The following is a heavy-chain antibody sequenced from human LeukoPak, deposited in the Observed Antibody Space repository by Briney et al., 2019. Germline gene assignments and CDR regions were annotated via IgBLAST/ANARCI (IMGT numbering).Heavy chain of an antibody. CDR2: IYYSGST. CDR1: GGSISDYY. V-gene: IGHV4-59*01. CDR3: ARTYGSGGYQRFDP. D-gene: IGHD3-10*01. J-gene: IGHJ5*02. Sequence: PSETLSLTCTVSGGSISDYYWSWIRQPPGKGLQWIGYIYYSGSTNYNPSLKSRATMSVDTSKNQFSLRLSSVTAADTAVYYCARTYGSGGYQRFDPWGQGTLVTVSS.